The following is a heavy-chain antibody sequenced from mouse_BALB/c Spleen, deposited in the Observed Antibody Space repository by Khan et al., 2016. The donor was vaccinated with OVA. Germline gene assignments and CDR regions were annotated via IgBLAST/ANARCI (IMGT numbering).Heavy chain of an antibody. CDR1: GYSITSGYA. J-gene: IGHJ2*01. D-gene: IGHD1-1*01. V-gene: IGHV3-2*02. CDR3: ARGNDYGYYFDY. Sequence: EVQLQESGPGLVKPSQSLSLTCTVTGYSITSGYAWNWIRQFPGNNLEWMGYISYSGVTSYTPSLKSRISFTRDTSKNTFFLQLTSVTTEDTATYYCARGNDYGYYFDYWGQGTTLTVSS. CDR2: ISYSGVT.